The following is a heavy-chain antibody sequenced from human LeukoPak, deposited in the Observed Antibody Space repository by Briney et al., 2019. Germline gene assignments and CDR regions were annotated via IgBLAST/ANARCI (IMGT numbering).Heavy chain of an antibody. D-gene: IGHD3-10*01. V-gene: IGHV4-34*01. CDR1: GGSFSGNY. CDR3: ARAYTMVRGVYGY. CDR2: INHSGST. Sequence: PSETLSLTCAVYGGSFSGNYWSWIRQPPGKGLEWIGEINHSGSTNYNPSLKSRVTISVDTSKNQFSLKLSSVTAADTAVYYCARAYTMVRGVYGYWGQGTLVTVSS. J-gene: IGHJ4*02.